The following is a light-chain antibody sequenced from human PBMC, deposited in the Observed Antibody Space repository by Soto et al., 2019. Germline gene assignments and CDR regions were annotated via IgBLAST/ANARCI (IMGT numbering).Light chain of an antibody. V-gene: IGLV1-47*01. Sequence: QPVLTQPPSASGTPGQRVTISCSGSSSNIGNFYVYWYQQLPGTAPKLLIYKNNQRPLGVPDRFSDSKSGTSASLAISGLRSEDEADYYCAAWDDSLSGPGVFGGGTQLTVL. J-gene: IGLJ7*01. CDR2: KNN. CDR3: AAWDDSLSGPGV. CDR1: SSNIGNFY.